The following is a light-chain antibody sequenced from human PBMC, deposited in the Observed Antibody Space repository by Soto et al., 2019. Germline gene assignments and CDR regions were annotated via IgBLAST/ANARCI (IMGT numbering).Light chain of an antibody. Sequence: EIVLTQSPATLSLSPGERATLSCRASQSVGSYLAWYQQKPGQPPRLLIYDASNRATGIPARFSGSGSGTGFTLTISSLETEDFAVYYCQQRSNWPPITFGQGTRLEIK. CDR2: DAS. V-gene: IGKV3-11*01. J-gene: IGKJ5*01. CDR3: QQRSNWPPIT. CDR1: QSVGSY.